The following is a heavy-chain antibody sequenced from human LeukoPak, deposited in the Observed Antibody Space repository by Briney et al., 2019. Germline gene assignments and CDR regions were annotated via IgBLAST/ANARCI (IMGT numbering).Heavy chain of an antibody. V-gene: IGHV1-18*01. Sequence: SVKVSCKASGGTFSSYGISWVRQAPGQGLEWMGWISAYNGNTNYAQKLQGRVTMTTDTSTSTAYMELRSLRSDDTAVYYCARGEYSSSWQQGFYYYYYGMDVWGQGTTVTVSS. CDR3: ARGEYSSSWQQGFYYYYYGMDV. D-gene: IGHD6-13*01. J-gene: IGHJ6*02. CDR2: ISAYNGNT. CDR1: GGTFSSYG.